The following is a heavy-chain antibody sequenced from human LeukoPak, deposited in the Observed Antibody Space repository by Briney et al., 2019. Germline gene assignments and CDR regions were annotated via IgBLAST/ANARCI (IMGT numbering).Heavy chain of an antibody. V-gene: IGHV3-11*04. CDR2: ISSSGSTI. CDR1: GFTFSDYY. D-gene: IGHD3-22*01. CDR3: ARHGHDSSGYYYRPYYFDY. Sequence: GGSLRLSCAASGFTFSDYYMSWIRQAPGKGLEWVSYISSSGSTIYYADSVKGRFTISRDNAKNSLYLQMNSLRAEDTAVYYCARHGHDSSGYYYRPYYFDYWGQGTLVTVSS. J-gene: IGHJ4*02.